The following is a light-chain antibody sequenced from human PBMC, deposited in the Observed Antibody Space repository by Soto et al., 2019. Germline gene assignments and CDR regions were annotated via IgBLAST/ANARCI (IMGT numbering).Light chain of an antibody. V-gene: IGKV3-20*01. CDR3: QQYGSSPLT. Sequence: EIVLTQSPGTLSSSSGERATLSCRASQSVSSSFLAWYQQKPGQAPRLLIYGASSRATGIPDRFSGSGSGTDFTLTISRLEPEDVAVYYCQQYGSSPLTFGGGTKVEIK. CDR1: QSVSSSF. CDR2: GAS. J-gene: IGKJ4*01.